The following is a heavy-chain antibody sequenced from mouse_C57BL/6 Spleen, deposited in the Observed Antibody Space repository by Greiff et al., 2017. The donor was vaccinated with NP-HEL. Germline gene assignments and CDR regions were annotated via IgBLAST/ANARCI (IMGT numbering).Heavy chain of an antibody. D-gene: IGHD1-2*01. CDR2: IHPNSGST. V-gene: IGHV1-64*01. J-gene: IGHJ4*01. Sequence: QVQLQQPGAELVKPGASVKLSCKASGYTFTSYWMHWVKQRPGQGLEWIGMIHPNSGSTNYNEKFKSKATLTVDKSSSTAYMQLSSLTSEDSAVYYCAREILSYYYAMDYWGQGTSVTVSS. CDR3: AREILSYYYAMDY. CDR1: GYTFTSYW.